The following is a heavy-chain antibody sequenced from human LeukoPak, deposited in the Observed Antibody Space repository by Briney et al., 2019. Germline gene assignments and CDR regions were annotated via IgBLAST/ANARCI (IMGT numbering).Heavy chain of an antibody. D-gene: IGHD3-16*01. V-gene: IGHV4-34*01. CDR2: INQSGST. J-gene: IGHJ3*02. CDR3: ARGGLISLAHTPLGAFDI. CDR1: GGSLSGDY. Sequence: SETLSLTCAVYGGSLSGDYWSWVRQPPGKGLEWMGEINQSGSTNYNASLKRGGTISLDTNKNKISLLLNAVTPEDTAVYYCARGGLISLAHTPLGAFDIWGQGTLVSVSS.